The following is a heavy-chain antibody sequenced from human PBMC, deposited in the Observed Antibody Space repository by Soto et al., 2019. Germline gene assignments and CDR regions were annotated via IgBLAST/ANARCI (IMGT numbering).Heavy chain of an antibody. D-gene: IGHD2-8*01. Sequence: ASVKVSCKASGYTFTSYYMHWVRQAPGQGLEWMGIINPSGGSTSYAQKFQGRVTMTRDTSTSTVYMELSSLRSEDTAVYYCRCPQFKGHYFDYWGQGTLVTVSS. CDR2: INPSGGST. J-gene: IGHJ4*02. CDR3: RCPQFKGHYFDY. CDR1: GYTFTSYY. V-gene: IGHV1-46*01.